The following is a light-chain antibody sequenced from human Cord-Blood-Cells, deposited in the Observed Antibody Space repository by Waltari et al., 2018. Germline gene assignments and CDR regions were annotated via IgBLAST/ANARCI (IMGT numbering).Light chain of an antibody. J-gene: IGLJ3*02. CDR3: SSYTSSSTRV. V-gene: IGLV2-14*01. CDR1: SSDVGGYNY. CDR2: EVS. Sequence: QSALTQPASVSGSPGQSVTISCTGTSSDVGGYNYVSWYQQHPGKAPKLMIYEVSNRPSGVSNRFSVSKSGNTASLTISGLQAEDEADYYCSSYTSSSTRVFGGGTKLTVV.